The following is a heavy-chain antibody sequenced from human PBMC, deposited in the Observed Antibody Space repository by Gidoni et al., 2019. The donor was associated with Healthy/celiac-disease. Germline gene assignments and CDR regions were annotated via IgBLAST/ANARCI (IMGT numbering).Heavy chain of an antibody. CDR1: GYPLTELS. D-gene: IGHD3-9*01. CDR3: ATGYDILTGYLTGWFDP. Sequence: QVQLVQSGAEVQTPGASVKVSCKVSGYPLTELSLHWGRQAPGKGLEWMGGFDHEDGETIYAQKFQGRVTMTEETSTDTAYMELSSLRSEDTAVYYCATGYDILTGYLTGWFDPWGQGTLVTVSS. V-gene: IGHV1-24*01. J-gene: IGHJ5*02. CDR2: FDHEDGET.